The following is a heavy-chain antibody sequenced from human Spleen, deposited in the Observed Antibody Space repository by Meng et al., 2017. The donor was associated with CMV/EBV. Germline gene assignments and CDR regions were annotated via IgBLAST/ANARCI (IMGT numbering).Heavy chain of an antibody. Sequence: GESLKISCAASGFTFSSYGMHWVRQAPGKGLEWVAFIRYDGSNKYYADSVKGRFNISRDNSKNTLYLQMNSLRAEDTAVYYCAKDMTTVTTVYYYYGMDVWGQGTTVTVSS. D-gene: IGHD4-11*01. CDR3: AKDMTTVTTVYYYYGMDV. V-gene: IGHV3-30*02. CDR1: GFTFSSYG. J-gene: IGHJ6*02. CDR2: IRYDGSNK.